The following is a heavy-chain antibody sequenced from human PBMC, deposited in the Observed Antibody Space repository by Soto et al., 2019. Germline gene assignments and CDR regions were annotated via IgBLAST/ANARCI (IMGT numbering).Heavy chain of an antibody. D-gene: IGHD4-17*01. CDR2: IIPILGKA. Sequence: SVKVSCKASGGTFSSYTISWVRQAPGQGLEWMGRIIPILGKANYAQKFQERVTMTRNMSTSTAYMELSSLRSEDTAVYYCARTLYGDNVDYWGQGTLVTVSS. CDR1: GGTFSSYT. CDR3: ARTLYGDNVDY. V-gene: IGHV1-69*02. J-gene: IGHJ4*02.